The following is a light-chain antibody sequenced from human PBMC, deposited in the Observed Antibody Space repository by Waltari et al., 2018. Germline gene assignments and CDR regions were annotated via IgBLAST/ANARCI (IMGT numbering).Light chain of an antibody. Sequence: QTVVTQEPSFSVSPGGTVTLTCGLSSGAVSAGYSPSWYHQTPGQAPRTLIYKTNTRSSGVPDRFSGSILGNKAALTITGAQADDESIYYCVLYMGGGVWVFGGGTRLTVL. CDR1: SGAVSAGYS. V-gene: IGLV8-61*01. CDR2: KTN. CDR3: VLYMGGGVWV. J-gene: IGLJ3*02.